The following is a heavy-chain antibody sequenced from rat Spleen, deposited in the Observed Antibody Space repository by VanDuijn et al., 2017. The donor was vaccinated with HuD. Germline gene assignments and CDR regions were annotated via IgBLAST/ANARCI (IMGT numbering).Heavy chain of an antibody. Sequence: EVQLVESGGGLVQPGWSLKLSCAASGLTFSNYYMAWVRQAPTKGLEWVAYISTGGTNTYFRDSVKGRFTISRDNAKSTLYLQMDSLRSEDTATYYCTTAGSTTDYYYAGGFDFWGQGVMVTVSS. D-gene: IGHD1-6*01. CDR1: GLTFSNYY. J-gene: IGHJ2*01. CDR2: ISTGGTNT. CDR3: TTAGSTTDYYYAGGFDF. V-gene: IGHV5-27*01.